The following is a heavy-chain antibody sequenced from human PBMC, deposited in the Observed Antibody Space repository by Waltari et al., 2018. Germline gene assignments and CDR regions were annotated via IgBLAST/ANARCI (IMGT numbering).Heavy chain of an antibody. Sequence: DVQLVESGGGLVPPGGSLRLSCAASGFSFGASEMNWARQAPGKGLEWVSYISSSGSRIEYADSVPGRFTVSRDNARNSLYLQMNSLRAADTAVYYCARDDHGSGRRFEYWGQGTLVTVSS. J-gene: IGHJ4*02. D-gene: IGHD3-10*01. CDR1: GFSFGASE. CDR2: ISSSGSRI. V-gene: IGHV3-48*03. CDR3: ARDDHGSGRRFEY.